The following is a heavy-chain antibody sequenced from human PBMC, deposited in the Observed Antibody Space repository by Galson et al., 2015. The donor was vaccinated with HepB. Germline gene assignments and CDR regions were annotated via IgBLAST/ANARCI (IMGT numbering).Heavy chain of an antibody. CDR2: IKSKTDGGTT. CDR1: GFTFSNAW. J-gene: IGHJ4*02. CDR3: TTGTGESWGFDY. Sequence: SLRLSCAASGFTFSNAWMSWVRQAPGKGLEWVGRIKSKTDGGTTDYAAPVKGRFTISRDDSKNTLYLQMNSLKTEDTAVYYCTTGTGESWGFDYWGQGTLVTVSS. D-gene: IGHD3-16*01. V-gene: IGHV3-15*01.